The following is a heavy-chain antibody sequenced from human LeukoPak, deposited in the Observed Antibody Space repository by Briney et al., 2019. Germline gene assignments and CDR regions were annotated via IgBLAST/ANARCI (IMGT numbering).Heavy chain of an antibody. CDR3: ASVTPYYYDSSGYDY. V-gene: IGHV4-34*01. Sequence: PSETLSLTCAVYGGSFSGYYWSWIRQPPGKGLEWIGEINHSGSTNYNPSLKSRVTISVDTSKNQFSLKLSSVTAADTAVYYCASVTPYYYDSSGYDYWGQGTLVTVSS. D-gene: IGHD3-22*01. CDR1: GGSFSGYY. J-gene: IGHJ4*02. CDR2: INHSGST.